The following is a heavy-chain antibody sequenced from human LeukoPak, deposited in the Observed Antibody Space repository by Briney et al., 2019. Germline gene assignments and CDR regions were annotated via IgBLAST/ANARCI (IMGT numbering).Heavy chain of an antibody. CDR1: GGTFSSYA. D-gene: IGHD1-26*01. J-gene: IGHJ4*02. CDR2: IIPIFGIA. Sequence: ASVKVSCKASGGTFSSYAISWVRQAPGQGLECMGRIIPIFGIANYAQKFQGRVTITADKSTSTAYMELSSLRSEDTAVYYCARGLVGVWPFDYWGQGTLVTVSS. CDR3: ARGLVGVWPFDY. V-gene: IGHV1-69*04.